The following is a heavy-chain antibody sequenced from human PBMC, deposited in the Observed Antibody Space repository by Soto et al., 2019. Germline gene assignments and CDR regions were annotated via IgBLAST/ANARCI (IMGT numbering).Heavy chain of an antibody. Sequence: QVQLVESGGGVVQPGRSLRLSCAASGFTFSSYGMHWVRQAPGKGLEWVAVISYDGSNKYYADSVKGRFTISRDNSKNTLYLQMNSLRAEDTAVYYCAKAHGDSLTIDYWGQGTLVTVSS. D-gene: IGHD4-17*01. CDR2: ISYDGSNK. CDR1: GFTFSSYG. CDR3: AKAHGDSLTIDY. J-gene: IGHJ4*02. V-gene: IGHV3-30*18.